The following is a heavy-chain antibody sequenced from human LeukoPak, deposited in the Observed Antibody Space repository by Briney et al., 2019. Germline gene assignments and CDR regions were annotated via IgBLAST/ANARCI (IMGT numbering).Heavy chain of an antibody. CDR2: SSPHSGGS. Sequence: GASVKVSCKASGYTFTGYYMHWVRQAPGQGLEWMGWSSPHSGGSNYPRKFQGRITLTRDPSISTAYMELNRLTSDDTAVYYCARDPDSSQEKYSGTFYYYYYMDVWGTGTTVTVS. D-gene: IGHD1-26*01. CDR3: ARDPDSSQEKYSGTFYYYYYMDV. J-gene: IGHJ6*03. CDR1: GYTFTGYY. V-gene: IGHV1-2*02.